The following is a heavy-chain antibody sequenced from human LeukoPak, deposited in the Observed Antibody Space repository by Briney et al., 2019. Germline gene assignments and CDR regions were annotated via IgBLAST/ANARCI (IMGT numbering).Heavy chain of an antibody. Sequence: PGGSLRLSCAASGFTFSSYGMSWVRQAPGKGLEWVSAISGSGGSTYYADSVKGRFTIPRDNSKNTLYLQMNSLRAEDTAVYYCAKDPLYGSGSSPYYYYYMDVWGKGTTVTISS. CDR2: ISGSGGST. D-gene: IGHD3-10*01. CDR3: AKDPLYGSGSSPYYYYYMDV. CDR1: GFTFSSYG. V-gene: IGHV3-23*01. J-gene: IGHJ6*03.